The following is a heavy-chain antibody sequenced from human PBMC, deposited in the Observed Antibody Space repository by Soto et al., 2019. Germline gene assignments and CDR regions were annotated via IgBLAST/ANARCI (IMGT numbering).Heavy chain of an antibody. V-gene: IGHV3-48*03. CDR1: GFIFSNYD. J-gene: IGHJ4*02. CDR2: ISGSGNTI. Sequence: PGGSLRLSCGTSGFIFSNYDMNWVRQAPGQGLEWLSYISGSGNTIYSADSVKGRFTISRDNAKGLLYLQMNSLRAEDTAAYYCARGYCSGGACYSGAYWGQGTLVTVSS. D-gene: IGHD2-15*01. CDR3: ARGYCSGGACYSGAY.